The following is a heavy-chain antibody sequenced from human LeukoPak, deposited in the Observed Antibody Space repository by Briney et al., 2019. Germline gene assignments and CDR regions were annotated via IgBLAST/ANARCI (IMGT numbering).Heavy chain of an antibody. V-gene: IGHV4-59*01. CDR1: GGSISSYY. J-gene: IGHJ4*02. D-gene: IGHD7-27*01. CDR2: IYYSGST. CDR3: ARRNWEGSFDY. Sequence: SETLSLTCTVSGGSISSYYWSWIRQPPGKGLEWIGYIYYSGSTNYSPSLNSRVTISVDTSKNQFSLKLSSVTAADTAVYYCARRNWEGSFDYWGQGTLVTVSS.